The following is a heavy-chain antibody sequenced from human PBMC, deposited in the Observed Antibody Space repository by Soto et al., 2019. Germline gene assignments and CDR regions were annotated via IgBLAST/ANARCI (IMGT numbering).Heavy chain of an antibody. D-gene: IGHD4-17*01. CDR1: GFTFSSYA. CDR2: ISYDGSNK. CDR3: AREELRFDAFDI. V-gene: IGHV3-30-3*01. J-gene: IGHJ3*02. Sequence: QVQLVESGGGVVQPGRSLRLSCAASGFTFSSYAMHWVRQAPGKGLEWVAVISYDGSNKYYADYVKGRFTISRDNSKNTRYLQMNSLRAEDTAVYYCAREELRFDAFDIWGQGKMVTVSS.